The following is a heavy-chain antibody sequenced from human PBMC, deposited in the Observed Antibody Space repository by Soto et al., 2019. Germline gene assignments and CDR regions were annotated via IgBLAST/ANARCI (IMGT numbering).Heavy chain of an antibody. CDR2: INPNSGGT. D-gene: IGHD3-22*01. CDR1: GYTFTGYY. Sequence: ASVKVSCKASGYTFTGYYMHWVRQAPGQGLEWMGWINPNSGGTDYAQKFQGWVTMTRDTSISTAYMELSRLRSDDTAVYYCARSRRTYDSSGYLYNWFDPWGQGTLVTVSS. CDR3: ARSRRTYDSSGYLYNWFDP. J-gene: IGHJ5*02. V-gene: IGHV1-2*04.